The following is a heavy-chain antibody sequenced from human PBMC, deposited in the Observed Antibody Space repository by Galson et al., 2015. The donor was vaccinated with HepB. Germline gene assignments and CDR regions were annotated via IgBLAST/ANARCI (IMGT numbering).Heavy chain of an antibody. CDR1: GFAFNYFP. CDR3: VRPRGEGAGDYQNWYFDD. CDR2: ISYTGRYS. D-gene: IGHD4-17*01. J-gene: IGHJ2*01. V-gene: IGHV3-30*04. Sequence: SLRLSCAAPGFAFNYFPMHWVRQAPGRGLEWVAVISYTGRYSNYADFGKGRFTISRDNSKNALYLQMNSLRLDDTALYYCVRPRGEGAGDYQNWYFDDWGRGTLVTVSS.